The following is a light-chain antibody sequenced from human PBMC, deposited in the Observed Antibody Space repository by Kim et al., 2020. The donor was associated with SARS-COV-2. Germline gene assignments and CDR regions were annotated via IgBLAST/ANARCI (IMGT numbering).Light chain of an antibody. CDR2: AAS. J-gene: IGKJ2*01. V-gene: IGKV1-6*01. Sequence: SASVGDRVPITCRASQGIRNDLGWYQQKPGKAPKLLIYAASSLQSGVPSRCSGSGSGTDFTLTISSLQPEDFATYYCLQDYNYPDTFGQGTKLEI. CDR3: LQDYNYPDT. CDR1: QGIRND.